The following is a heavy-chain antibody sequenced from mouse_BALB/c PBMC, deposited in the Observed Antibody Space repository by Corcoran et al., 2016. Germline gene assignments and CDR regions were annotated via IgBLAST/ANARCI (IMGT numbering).Heavy chain of an antibody. CDR2: INPYNGAT. Sequence: VQLQQSGPALVKPGASLKISCKASGYSFTGYYMHWVKQSHVKSLEWIGRINPYNGATSYNQNFKDKASLTVDKSSSTAYMELHSLTSEDSAVYYCARDYGSSYYAMDYWGQGTSVTVSS. CDR3: ARDYGSSYYAMDY. V-gene: IGHV1-26*01. J-gene: IGHJ4*01. CDR1: GYSFTGYY. D-gene: IGHD1-1*01.